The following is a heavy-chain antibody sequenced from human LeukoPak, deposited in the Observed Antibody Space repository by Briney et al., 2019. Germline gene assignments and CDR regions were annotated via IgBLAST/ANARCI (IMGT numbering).Heavy chain of an antibody. CDR1: GFTFSSYS. V-gene: IGHV3-21*01. Sequence: GGSLRLSCAASGFTFSSYSMNWVRQAQGKGLDWVSSISSSSSYIYYADSVKGRFTISRDNAKNSLYLQMNSLRAEDTAVYYCARDDRDSSGYNWFDPWGQGTLVTVSS. D-gene: IGHD3-22*01. CDR3: ARDDRDSSGYNWFDP. CDR2: ISSSSSYI. J-gene: IGHJ5*02.